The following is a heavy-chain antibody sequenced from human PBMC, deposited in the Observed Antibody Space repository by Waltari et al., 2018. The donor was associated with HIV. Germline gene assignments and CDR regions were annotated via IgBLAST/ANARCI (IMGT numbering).Heavy chain of an antibody. V-gene: IGHV4-39*07. CDR2: IYYTGNT. D-gene: IGHD4-17*01. Sequence: QLRLQESGPRLVKPSETLSLTCSVSGCSISSNVYTWGWIRQSPGKGLEWIGSIYYTGNTYYKPSLKRRVTISIDTSKNQFSLRLTSVTAADTAIYYCVAQDYSDSVDWWGQGTLVTVFS. CDR3: VAQDYSDSVDW. J-gene: IGHJ4*02. CDR1: GCSISSNVYT.